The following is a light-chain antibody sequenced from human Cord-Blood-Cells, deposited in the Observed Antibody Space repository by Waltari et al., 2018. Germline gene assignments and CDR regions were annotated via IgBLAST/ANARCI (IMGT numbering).Light chain of an antibody. CDR3: QQDGSSPYT. J-gene: IGKJ2*01. CDR2: GAS. V-gene: IGKV3-20*01. Sequence: EILLTHSPCTLSLSPGERDTLSCRASQSVSSSYSAWYQQKPGQAPTLLIYGASSRATGLPDRFSGSGSGTDFTLTISRPEPEDFAVYYCQQDGSSPYTFGKGTKLEIK. CDR1: QSVSSSY.